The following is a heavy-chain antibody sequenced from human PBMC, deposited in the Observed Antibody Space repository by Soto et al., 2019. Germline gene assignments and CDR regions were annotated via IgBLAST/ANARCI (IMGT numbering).Heavy chain of an antibody. Sequence: SQTLSLTCAISGDSVSSNSAAWNWIRQSPSRGLEWLGRTYYRSKWYNDYAVSVKSRITINPDTSKNQFSLQLNSVTPEDTAVYYCARERVWVAAAGRVGLFDYWGQGTLVTVSS. CDR2: TYYRSKWYN. CDR1: GDSVSSNSAA. V-gene: IGHV6-1*01. CDR3: ARERVWVAAAGRVGLFDY. D-gene: IGHD6-13*01. J-gene: IGHJ4*02.